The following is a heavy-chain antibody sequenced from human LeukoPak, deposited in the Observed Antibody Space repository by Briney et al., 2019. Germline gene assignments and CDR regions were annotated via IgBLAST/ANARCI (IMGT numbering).Heavy chain of an antibody. V-gene: IGHV4-39*01. J-gene: IGHJ1*01. D-gene: IGHD1-14*01. CDR1: GGSISSGGYY. Sequence: SETLSLTCTVSGGSISSGGYYWSWIRQHPGKGLEWIGYIYYSGSTYYNPSLKSRVTISVDTSKNQFSLKLSSVTAADTAVYYCARHISAPDEYFQHWGQGTLVTVSS. CDR2: IYYSGST. CDR3: ARHISAPDEYFQH.